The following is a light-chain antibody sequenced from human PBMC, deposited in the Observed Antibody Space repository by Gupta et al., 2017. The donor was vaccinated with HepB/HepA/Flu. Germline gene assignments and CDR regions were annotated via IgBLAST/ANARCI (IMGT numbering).Light chain of an antibody. CDR1: SSDVGGYNY. J-gene: IGLJ2*01. CDR3: SSSTSSSTVV. Sequence: QSALTQPASVSGSPGQSITISCTGTSSDVGGYNYVSWYQQHPGKAPKRMIYDVSNRPSGVSNRFSGSKSGNTASLPISALQAEDEADDYCSSSTSSSTVVFGGGTKLTVL. V-gene: IGLV2-14*01. CDR2: DVS.